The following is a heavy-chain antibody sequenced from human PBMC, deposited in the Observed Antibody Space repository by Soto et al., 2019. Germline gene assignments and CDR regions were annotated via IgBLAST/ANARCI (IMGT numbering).Heavy chain of an antibody. CDR2: ISAYNGNT. D-gene: IGHD3-10*01. V-gene: IGHV1-18*01. J-gene: IGHJ6*02. Sequence: ASVKVSCKASGYTFTSYGISWVRQAPGQGLEWMGWISAYNGNTNYAQKLQGRVTMTTDTSTSTAYMELRSLRSDDTAVYYCARETYYYGSGGYGYYGMDVWGQGTTVTVSS. CDR1: GYTFTSYG. CDR3: ARETYYYGSGGYGYYGMDV.